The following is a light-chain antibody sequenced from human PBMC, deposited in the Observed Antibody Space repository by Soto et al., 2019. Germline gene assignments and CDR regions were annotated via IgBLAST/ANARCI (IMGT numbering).Light chain of an antibody. J-gene: IGKJ5*01. CDR3: QQYENLPT. Sequence: DIQMTQSPSSLSASLGETVTITFQASQNINNDLNWHRQKPGRAPKLLIYYASNLEAGVPSRFRGSGSGTDFTFTISRLQPEDIATYYCQQYENLPTFGQGTRLEIK. CDR1: QNINND. CDR2: YAS. V-gene: IGKV1-33*01.